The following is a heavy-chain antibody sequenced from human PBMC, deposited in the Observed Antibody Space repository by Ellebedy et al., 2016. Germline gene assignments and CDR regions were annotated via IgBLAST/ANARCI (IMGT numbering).Heavy chain of an antibody. Sequence: GESLKISCVVSGFTVTNDAMTWVRQAPGKGLEWVSAFSGPEANTFYADSVKGRFTISRDSSKHTLYLQMNSLRVEDTAVYYCAKVVEWEQLVGVVDCWGQGTVVTVSS. D-gene: IGHD1-26*01. V-gene: IGHV3-23*01. CDR2: FSGPEANT. J-gene: IGHJ4*02. CDR1: GFTVTNDA. CDR3: AKVVEWEQLVGVVDC.